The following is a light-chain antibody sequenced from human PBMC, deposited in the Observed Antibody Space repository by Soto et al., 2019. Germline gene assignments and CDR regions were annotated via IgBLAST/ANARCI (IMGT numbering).Light chain of an antibody. J-gene: IGLJ1*01. Sequence: QSVLTQPPSASGTPGQRVTISCSGTSSNIGRNTVNWYQQLPGAAPKLLIYSNNQRPSGVPDRFSGSKSGTSASLAISGLQSEDVADYYCAAWDDSLNGSYVFGTGTKVTVL. CDR3: AAWDDSLNGSYV. V-gene: IGLV1-44*01. CDR2: SNN. CDR1: SSNIGRNT.